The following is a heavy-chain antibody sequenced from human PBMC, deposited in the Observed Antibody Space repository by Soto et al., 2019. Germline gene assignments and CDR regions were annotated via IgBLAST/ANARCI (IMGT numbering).Heavy chain of an antibody. V-gene: IGHV5-51*01. D-gene: IGHD3-3*01. CDR3: AREDPYDFWSGYSGYGMDV. J-gene: IGHJ6*02. Sequence: GESLKISCKGSGYSFTSYWIGWVRQMPGKGLEWMGIIYPGDSDTRYSPSFQGQVTISADKSISTPYLQWSSLKASDTAMYYCAREDPYDFWSGYSGYGMDVWGQGTTVTVSS. CDR1: GYSFTSYW. CDR2: IYPGDSDT.